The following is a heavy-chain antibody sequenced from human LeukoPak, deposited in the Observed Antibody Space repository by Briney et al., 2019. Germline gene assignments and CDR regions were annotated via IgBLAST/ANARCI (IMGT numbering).Heavy chain of an antibody. Sequence: ESGPTLVHPTQTLTLTCTFSGFSLSTSGVGVGWIREPPGKALEWLALIYWDDDKRYSPSLKSRLTITKDTSKNQVVLTMTNVDPVDTATYYCAHSASHYYYYYMDVWGKGTTVTVSS. CDR1: GFSLSTSGVG. CDR2: IYWDDDK. V-gene: IGHV2-5*02. J-gene: IGHJ6*03. CDR3: AHSASHYYYYYMDV.